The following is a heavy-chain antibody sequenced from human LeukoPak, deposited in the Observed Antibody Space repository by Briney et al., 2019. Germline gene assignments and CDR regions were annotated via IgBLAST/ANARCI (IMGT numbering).Heavy chain of an antibody. CDR1: GFTFSSSW. CDR3: AREMRWFFDY. D-gene: IGHD4-23*01. Sequence: PGGSLRLSCAAFGFTFSSSWMSWVRQAPGKGLEWVANIKQDGSEKYYVDSVKGRFTISRDNVKNSLYLQMNSLRAEDTAVYYCAREMRWFFDYWGQGTLVTVSS. J-gene: IGHJ4*02. V-gene: IGHV3-7*01. CDR2: IKQDGSEK.